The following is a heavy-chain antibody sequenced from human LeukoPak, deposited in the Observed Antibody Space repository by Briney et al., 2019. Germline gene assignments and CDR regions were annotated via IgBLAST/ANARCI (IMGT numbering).Heavy chain of an antibody. J-gene: IGHJ4*02. D-gene: IGHD4-17*01. V-gene: IGHV4-59*01. CDR3: ARGSTVTTLDY. Sequence: SETLSLTCTVSGGSISSYYWSWIRQPPGKGPEWIGYIYYSGSTNYNPSLKSRVTISVDTSKNQFSLKLSSVTAADTAVYYCARGSTVTTLDYWGQGTLVTVSS. CDR2: IYYSGST. CDR1: GGSISSYY.